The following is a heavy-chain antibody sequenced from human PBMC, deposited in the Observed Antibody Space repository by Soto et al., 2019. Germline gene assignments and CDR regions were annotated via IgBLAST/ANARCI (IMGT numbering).Heavy chain of an antibody. D-gene: IGHD1-26*01. CDR1: GGSVTSGSYY. V-gene: IGHV4-61*01. CDR3: ARVSGTYKSLHY. CDR2: IYYSGST. Sequence: SETLSLTCTVSGGSVTSGSYYWSWIRQPPGKGLEWIGYIYYSGSTNYNPSLKSRVTISVDTAKNQFSLMLSSVTAADTAVYYCARVSGTYKSLHYWGQGTLVTVSS. J-gene: IGHJ4*02.